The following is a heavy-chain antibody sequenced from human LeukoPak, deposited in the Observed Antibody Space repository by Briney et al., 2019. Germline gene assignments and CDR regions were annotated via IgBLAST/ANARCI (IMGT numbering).Heavy chain of an antibody. Sequence: PGRSLRLSCAASGFTFDDYAMHWVRQAPGEGLEWVSGISWNSGSIGYADSVKGRFTISRDNAKNSLYLQMNSLRAEDTALYYCAKGWSAAAGTLDYWGQGTLVTVSS. CDR1: GFTFDDYA. D-gene: IGHD6-13*01. CDR2: ISWNSGSI. V-gene: IGHV3-9*01. J-gene: IGHJ4*02. CDR3: AKGWSAAAGTLDY.